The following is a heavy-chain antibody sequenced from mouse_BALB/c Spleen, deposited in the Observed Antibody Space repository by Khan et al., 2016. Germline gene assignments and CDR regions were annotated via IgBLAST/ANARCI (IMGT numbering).Heavy chain of an antibody. CDR3: ARAGSFDY. V-gene: IGHV2-9*02. Sequence: QVQLKESGPGLGAPSQSLSITCTVSGFSLTSYGVHWVRQPPGKGLEWLGVIWAGGSTNYNSALMSRLNISKDNSKSQVFLKMNSLQTDDSGMYYCARAGSFDYWGQSTSLTVSS. J-gene: IGHJ2*02. CDR1: GFSLTSYG. CDR2: IWAGGST.